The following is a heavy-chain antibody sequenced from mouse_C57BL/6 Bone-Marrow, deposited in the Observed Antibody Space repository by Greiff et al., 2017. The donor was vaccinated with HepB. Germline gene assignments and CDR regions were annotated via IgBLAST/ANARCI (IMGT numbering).Heavy chain of an antibody. CDR1: GFTFSSYA. D-gene: IGHD1-1*01. V-gene: IGHV5-9-1*02. J-gene: IGHJ1*03. Sequence: EVKLMESGEGLVKPGGSLKLSCAASGFTFSSYAMSWVRQTPEKRLEWVAYISSGGDYIYYADTVKGRFTISRDNARNTLYLQMSSLKSEDTAMYYCTRDNYGSSPYWYFDFWGTGTTVTVSS. CDR3: TRDNYGSSPYWYFDF. CDR2: ISSGGDYI.